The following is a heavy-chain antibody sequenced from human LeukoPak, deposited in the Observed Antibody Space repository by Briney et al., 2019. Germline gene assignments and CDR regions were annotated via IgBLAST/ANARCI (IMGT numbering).Heavy chain of an antibody. CDR1: GFTFGDYA. J-gene: IGHJ4*02. Sequence: GGSLRLSCTTSGFTFGDYAMSWFRQAPGKELEWVGFIRSKDYGGTIEYAASVKGRFTISRDDSRSIAYLQMNSLKIEDTAVYYCSRDRGIGYPSSRRGGLYNFDYWGQGTLVTVSS. D-gene: IGHD2-2*03. V-gene: IGHV3-49*03. CDR2: IRSKDYGGTI. CDR3: SRDRGIGYPSSRRGGLYNFDY.